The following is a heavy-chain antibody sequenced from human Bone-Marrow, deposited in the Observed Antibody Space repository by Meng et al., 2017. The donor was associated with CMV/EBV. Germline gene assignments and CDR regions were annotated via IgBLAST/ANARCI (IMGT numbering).Heavy chain of an antibody. Sequence: ASVKVSCKASGYTFTSYDINWVRQATGQGLEWMGWMNPNSGNTGYAQKFQGRVTMTRDTSISTAYMELSRLRSDDTAVYYCARGTTGYSSLNWFDPWGQGTLVAVSS. D-gene: IGHD6-13*01. J-gene: IGHJ5*02. CDR2: MNPNSGNT. CDR3: ARGTTGYSSLNWFDP. V-gene: IGHV1-8*01. CDR1: GYTFTSYD.